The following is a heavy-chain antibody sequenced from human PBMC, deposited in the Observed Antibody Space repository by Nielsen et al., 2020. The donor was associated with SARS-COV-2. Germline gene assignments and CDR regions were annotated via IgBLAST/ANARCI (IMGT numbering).Heavy chain of an antibody. D-gene: IGHD3-22*01. CDR3: ARDSSGFYGLDV. CDR2: ISGSGGST. Sequence: GESLKISCAASGFTFNIYAMNWVRQAPGKGLEWVSAISGSGGSTYHADSVKGRFTISRDNSKNTLYLQMNSLRAEDTAVYYCARDSSGFYGLDVWGQGTTVTVSS. J-gene: IGHJ6*02. CDR1: GFTFNIYA. V-gene: IGHV3-23*01.